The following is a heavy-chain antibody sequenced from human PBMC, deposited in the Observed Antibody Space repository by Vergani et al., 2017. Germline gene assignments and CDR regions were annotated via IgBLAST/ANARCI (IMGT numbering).Heavy chain of an antibody. V-gene: IGHV1-69*04. J-gene: IGHJ6*02. CDR2: IIPILGIA. CDR1: GGTFSSYA. D-gene: IGHD2-2*01. Sequence: QVQLVQSGAEVKKPGSSVKVSCKASGGTFSSYAISWVRQAPGQGLEWMGRIIPILGIANYAQKFQGRVTITADKSTSTAYMELSSLRSEDTAVYYCARRQLDCSSTSCYPHNYYYYGMDVWGQGTTVTVSS. CDR3: ARRQLDCSSTSCYPHNYYYYGMDV.